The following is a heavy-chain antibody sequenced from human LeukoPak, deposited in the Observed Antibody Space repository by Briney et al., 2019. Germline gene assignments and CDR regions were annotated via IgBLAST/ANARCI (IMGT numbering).Heavy chain of an antibody. V-gene: IGHV4-34*01. CDR2: INHSGST. CDR1: GGSISSYS. CDR3: ARGVTMVRGVIINAYNWFDP. J-gene: IGHJ5*02. D-gene: IGHD3-10*01. Sequence: SETLSLTCTVSGGSISSYSWSWIRQPPGKGLEWIGEINHSGSTNYNPSLKSRVTISVDTSKNQFSLKLSSVTAADTAVYYCARGVTMVRGVIINAYNWFDPWGQGTLVTVSS.